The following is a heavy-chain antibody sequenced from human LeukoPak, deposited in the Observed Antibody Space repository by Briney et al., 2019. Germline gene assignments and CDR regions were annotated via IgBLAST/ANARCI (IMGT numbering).Heavy chain of an antibody. CDR2: ISSSSSYI. D-gene: IGHD4-17*01. J-gene: IGHJ5*02. CDR3: ARGGDGDYDSYP. CDR1: EFTFSSYS. Sequence: GGSLRLSCAASEFTFSSYSMNWVRQAPGKGLEWVSSISSSSSYIYYADSVKGRFTISRDNAKNSLYLQMNSLRAEDTAVYYCARGGDGDYDSYPWGQGTLVTVSS. V-gene: IGHV3-21*01.